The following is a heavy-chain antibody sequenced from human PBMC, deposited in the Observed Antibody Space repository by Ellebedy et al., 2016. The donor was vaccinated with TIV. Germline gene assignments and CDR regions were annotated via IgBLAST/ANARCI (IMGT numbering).Heavy chain of an antibody. CDR2: IHPNSGGT. J-gene: IGHJ3*02. CDR3: ARSGAGATWVYDAFDI. CDR1: GYTFTGYY. D-gene: IGHD1-26*01. V-gene: IGHV1-2*02. Sequence: ASVKVSCKASGYTFTGYYMHWVRQAPGQGLEWMGWIHPNSGGTNYAQKFQGRVTMTRDTSISTAYMELSRLRSDDTAVYYCARSGAGATWVYDAFDIWGQGTMVTVSS.